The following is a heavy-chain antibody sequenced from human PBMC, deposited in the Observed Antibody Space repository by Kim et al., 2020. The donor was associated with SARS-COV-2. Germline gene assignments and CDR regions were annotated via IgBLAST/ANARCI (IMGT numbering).Heavy chain of an antibody. CDR2: IYYSRST. CDR1: GGSISSSNYF. Sequence: SETLSLTCTVSGGSISSSNYFWGWIRQPPGKGLEWIGSIYYSRSTYYNPSLKSRVTISVDTSKNQFSLKLSSVTAADTAVYYCARGTNGEPIDYWGQGTLVTVSS. J-gene: IGHJ4*02. V-gene: IGHV4-39*07. CDR3: ARGTNGEPIDY. D-gene: IGHD4-17*01.